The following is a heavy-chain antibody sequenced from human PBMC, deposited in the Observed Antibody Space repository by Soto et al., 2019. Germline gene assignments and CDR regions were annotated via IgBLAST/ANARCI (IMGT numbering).Heavy chain of an antibody. J-gene: IGHJ4*02. V-gene: IGHV3-33*01. CDR2: IWSNGNNK. D-gene: IGHD2-15*01. CDR3: ASPRAGYCSGGSCYSD. CDR1: GFTFSSFG. Sequence: PGGSLRLSCAVSGFTFSSFGMHWVRQAPGKGLEWVAVIWSNGNNKYYADSVKGRFTISRDNSKNTLYLQMNSLRAEDTAVYSCASPRAGYCSGGSCYSDWGQGP.